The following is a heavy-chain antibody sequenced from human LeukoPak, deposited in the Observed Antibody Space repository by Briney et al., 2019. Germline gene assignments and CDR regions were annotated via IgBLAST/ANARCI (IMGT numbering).Heavy chain of an antibody. CDR1: GGSISSSSYY. CDR2: IYYSGST. D-gene: IGHD3-10*01. CDR3: ASSPTYYYGSRSLL. V-gene: IGHV4-39*01. Sequence: SETLSLTCTVPGGSISSSSYYWGWIRQPPGKGLEWIGSIYYSGSTYYNPSLKSRVTISVDTSKNQFSLKLSSVTAADTAVYYCASSPTYYYGSRSLLWGQGTLVTVSS. J-gene: IGHJ4*02.